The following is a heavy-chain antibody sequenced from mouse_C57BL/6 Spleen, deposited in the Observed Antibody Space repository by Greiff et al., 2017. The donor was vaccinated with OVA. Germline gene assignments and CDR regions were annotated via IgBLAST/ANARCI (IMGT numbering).Heavy chain of an antibody. CDR2: ILPSIGRT. V-gene: IGHV15-2*01. J-gene: IGHJ1*03. Sequence: QVQLQQSGSELRSPGSSVKLSCKDFDSEVFPIAYMSWVRQKPGHGFEWIGGILPSIGRTIYGEKFEDKATLDADTLSNTAYLELNSLTSEDSAIYYCAREGGRVYYGSSGGYFDVWGTGTTVTVSS. CDR3: AREGGRVYYGSSGGYFDV. D-gene: IGHD1-1*01. CDR1: DSEVFPIAY.